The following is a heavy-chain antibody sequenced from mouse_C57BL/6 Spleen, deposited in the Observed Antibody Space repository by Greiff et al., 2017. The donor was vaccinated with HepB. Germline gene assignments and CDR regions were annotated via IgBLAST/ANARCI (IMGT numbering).Heavy chain of an antibody. CDR2: ISSGGSYT. CDR3: ARRGDYYGSSHGYFDV. CDR1: GFTFSSYG. J-gene: IGHJ1*03. Sequence: EVQRVESGGDLVKPGGSLKLSCAASGFTFSSYGMSWVRQTPDKRLEWVATISSGGSYTYYPDSVKGRFTISRDNAKNTLYLQMSSLKSEDTAMYYCARRGDYYGSSHGYFDVWGTGTTVTVSS. D-gene: IGHD1-1*01. V-gene: IGHV5-6*01.